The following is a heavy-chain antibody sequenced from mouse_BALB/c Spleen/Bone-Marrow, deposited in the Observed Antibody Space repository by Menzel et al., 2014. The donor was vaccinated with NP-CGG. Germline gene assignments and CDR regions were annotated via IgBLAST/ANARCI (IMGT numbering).Heavy chain of an antibody. D-gene: IGHD4-1*01. CDR1: GYTFTSYT. J-gene: IGHJ3*01. CDR2: IIPTSDYT. V-gene: IGHV1-4*01. Sequence: VMLVESGAELARPGASVKMSCKASGYTFTSYTMQWIRQRPGQGLEWIGYIIPTSDYTSYNQKFKDKATLTADKSSSTAYMQLSSLTSEDFAVYYCAREARTGAWFAYWGQGTLVTVSA. CDR3: AREARTGAWFAY.